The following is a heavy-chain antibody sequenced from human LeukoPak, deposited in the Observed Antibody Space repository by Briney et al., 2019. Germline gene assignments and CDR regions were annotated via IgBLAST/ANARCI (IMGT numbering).Heavy chain of an antibody. Sequence: GGALRLSCADSGFSLKSAWMTCGRDAPGEGVGCVANIKEDGSAKNYLDSVKGRFTISRDNSKKSLYLQLSSLRAEDTAVYYCAREFAYNTFDYWGQGTLVTVSS. J-gene: IGHJ4*02. CDR3: AREFAYNTFDY. D-gene: IGHD1-14*01. CDR1: GFSLKSAW. CDR2: IKEDGSAK. V-gene: IGHV3-7*01.